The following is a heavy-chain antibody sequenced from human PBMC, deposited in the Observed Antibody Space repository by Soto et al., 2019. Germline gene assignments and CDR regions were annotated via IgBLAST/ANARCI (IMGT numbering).Heavy chain of an antibody. J-gene: IGHJ4*02. CDR1: GVTFSDYW. CDR2: IHNDGRST. V-gene: IGHV3-74*01. Sequence: EVQLVESGGGLVQPGGSLRLSCAASGVTFSDYWMHWVRQTPGKGLMWITRIHNDGRSTDNADSVKGRFTISRDNARNTLYLQMNSLRAEDSAVYYCARSTWHNYFDSWGQGTLVTVSS. CDR3: ARSTWHNYFDS.